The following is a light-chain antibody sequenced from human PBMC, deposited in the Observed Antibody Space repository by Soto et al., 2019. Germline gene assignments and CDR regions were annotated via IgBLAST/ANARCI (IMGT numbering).Light chain of an antibody. CDR1: QSVLHSSNNNNS. CDR2: WAS. Sequence: DIVMTQSQDSLAVSLGERATINCKSIQSVLHSSNNNNSLVWYQQKPGQPPKLLIYWASTRESGVPDRFSGSGSGTDFTLPISSMQAEDVAVYYCQQYYATPVTFGGGTKVEIK. J-gene: IGKJ4*01. V-gene: IGKV4-1*01. CDR3: QQYYATPVT.